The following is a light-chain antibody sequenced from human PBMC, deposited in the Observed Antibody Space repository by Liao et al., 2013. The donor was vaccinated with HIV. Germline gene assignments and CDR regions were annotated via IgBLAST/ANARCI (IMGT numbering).Light chain of an antibody. Sequence: SYELTQPPSVSVSPGQTASITCSGDKLGDKYACWYQQKPGQSPVLVIYQDSKRPSGIPERFSGSNSGNTATLTISGTQAMDEADYYCQVWDSYSTFVFGTGTKVTVL. CDR3: QVWDSYSTFV. J-gene: IGLJ1*01. CDR1: KLGDKY. V-gene: IGLV3-1*01. CDR2: QDS.